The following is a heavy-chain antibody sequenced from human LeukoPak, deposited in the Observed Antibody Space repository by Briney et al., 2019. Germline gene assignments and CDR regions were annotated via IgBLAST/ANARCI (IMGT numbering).Heavy chain of an antibody. V-gene: IGHV3-66*01. D-gene: IGHD3-22*01. CDR2: IYCGGNT. CDR1: GFPDSSNY. Sequence: PGGSLRLSCAASGFPDSSNYMSWVPQAPGKGLEWVSVIYCGGNTYYADSVKGRFTIPRDNSKHALYLQMNSLRVEDTAVYFCAAEIYFYTKGDYWGQGTLVSVAS. CDR3: AAEIYFYTKGDY. J-gene: IGHJ4*02.